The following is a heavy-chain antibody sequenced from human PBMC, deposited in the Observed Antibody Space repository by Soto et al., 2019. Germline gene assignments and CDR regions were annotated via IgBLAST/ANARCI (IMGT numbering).Heavy chain of an antibody. J-gene: IGHJ3*02. V-gene: IGHV1-8*01. D-gene: IGHD4-17*01. CDR2: MNPNSGNT. Sequence: ASVKVSCKASGYTFTSYDINWVRQATGQGLEWMGWMNPNSGNTGYAQKFQGRVTMTRNTSISTAYMELSSLRSEDTAVYYCARGGTTVTPTYSNDAFDIWGQGTMVTVS. CDR1: GYTFTSYD. CDR3: ARGGTTVTPTYSNDAFDI.